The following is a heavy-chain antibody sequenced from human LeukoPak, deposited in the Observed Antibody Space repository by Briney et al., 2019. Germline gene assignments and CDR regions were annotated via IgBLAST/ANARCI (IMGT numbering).Heavy chain of an antibody. CDR2: IYHSGST. CDR1: GGSISSSNW. J-gene: IGHJ4*02. D-gene: IGHD6-6*01. CDR3: ARDVGAGSIAARSDY. Sequence: KASGTLSLTCAVSGGSISSSNWWSWVRQPPGKGLEWIGEIYHSGSTNYNPSLKSRVTISVDKSKNQFSLKLSSVTAADTAVYYCARDVGAGSIAARSDYWGQGTLVTVSS. V-gene: IGHV4-4*02.